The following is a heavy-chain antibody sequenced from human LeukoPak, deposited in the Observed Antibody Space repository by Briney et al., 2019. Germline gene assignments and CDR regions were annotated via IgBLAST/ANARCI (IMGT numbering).Heavy chain of an antibody. CDR3: AKACSYYDSSGYYYFDRDYFDY. D-gene: IGHD3-22*01. J-gene: IGHJ4*02. CDR2: ISYDGSNK. V-gene: IGHV3-30*18. CDR1: GFTFSSYG. Sequence: GRSLRLSCAASGFTFSSYGMHWVRQAPGKGLEWVAVISYDGSNKYYADSVKGRFTISRDNSKNTLYLQMNSLRAEDTAVYYCAKACSYYDSSGYYYFDRDYFDYWGLGTLVTVSS.